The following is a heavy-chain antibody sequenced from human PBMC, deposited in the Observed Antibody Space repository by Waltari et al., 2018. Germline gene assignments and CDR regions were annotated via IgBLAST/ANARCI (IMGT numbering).Heavy chain of an antibody. D-gene: IGHD6-6*01. Sequence: QVQLVESGGGVVQPGRSLRLSCVVSGFTFSSHNMHWVRQSPGKGLECVADIWYDGSKENYVDSVKGRFRISRDNSKNTVYLQLDRVSADDTAVYFCARGRYSSSSYIDYWGRGTLVTVSS. CDR1: GFTFSSHN. CDR2: IWYDGSKE. CDR3: ARGRYSSSSYIDY. J-gene: IGHJ4*02. V-gene: IGHV3-33*01.